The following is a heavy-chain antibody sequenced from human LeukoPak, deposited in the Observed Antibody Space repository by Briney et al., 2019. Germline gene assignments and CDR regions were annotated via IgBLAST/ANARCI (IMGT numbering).Heavy chain of an antibody. CDR1: GYTFTGYY. D-gene: IGHD6-13*01. J-gene: IGHJ5*02. V-gene: IGHV1-2*02. CDR2: INPNSGGT. Sequence: ASVKVSCKASGYTFTGYYMHWVRQAPGQGLEWMGWINPNSGGTNYAQKFQGRVTMTRDTSISTAYMELSRLRSGDTAVYYCARAGRSSSWYQEYQNWFDPWGQGTLVTVSS. CDR3: ARAGRSSSWYQEYQNWFDP.